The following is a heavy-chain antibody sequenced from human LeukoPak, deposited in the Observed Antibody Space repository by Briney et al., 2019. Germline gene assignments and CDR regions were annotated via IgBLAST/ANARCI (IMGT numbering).Heavy chain of an antibody. V-gene: IGHV3-30*04. CDR1: GFTFSSYA. J-gene: IGHJ6*03. CDR3: AKDLIELSPVRITIFGVVTYYYYYYMDV. D-gene: IGHD3-3*01. CDR2: ISYDGSDK. Sequence: GGSLRLSCAASGFTFSSYAMHWVRQAPGKGLEWVAVISYDGSDKYYADSVKGRFTISRDNSKNTLYLQMNSLRAEDTAVYYCAKDLIELSPVRITIFGVVTYYYYYYMDVWGKGTTVTVSS.